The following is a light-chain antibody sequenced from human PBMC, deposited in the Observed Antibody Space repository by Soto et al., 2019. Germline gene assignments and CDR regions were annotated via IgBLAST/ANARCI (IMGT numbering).Light chain of an antibody. CDR3: VSYTDTDTLV. CDR2: EVT. CDR1: NTDVGQDKS. J-gene: IGLJ1*01. V-gene: IGLV2-14*01. Sequence: SALTQPASVSGSRGQSITISCVGRNTDVGQDKSVSWYQQSPGKAPKLLIFEVTNRPSGVSSRFSGSRSGNTASLTISGLQPDDEGDYFCVSYTDTDTLVFGTGTKLTVL.